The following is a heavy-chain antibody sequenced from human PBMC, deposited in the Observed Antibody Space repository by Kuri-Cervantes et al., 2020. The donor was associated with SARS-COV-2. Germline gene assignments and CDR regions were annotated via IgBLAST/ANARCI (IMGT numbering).Heavy chain of an antibody. CDR2: ITWDGYNT. CDR3: AKVFGVGSNIKYFDY. D-gene: IGHD3-10*02. Sequence: GGSLRLSCAASGFTFSSYSMNWVRQAPGKGLEWVSCITWDGYNTFYADSVKGRFTMSRDSSKNSLYLQMNSLRVEDTALYYCAKVFGVGSNIKYFDYWGQGTVVTVSS. CDR1: GFTFSSYS. V-gene: IGHV3-43D*03. J-gene: IGHJ4*02.